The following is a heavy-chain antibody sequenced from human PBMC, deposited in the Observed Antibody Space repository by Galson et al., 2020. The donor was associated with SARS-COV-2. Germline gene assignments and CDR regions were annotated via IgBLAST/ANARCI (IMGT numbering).Heavy chain of an antibody. CDR2: VNWNGAGT. CDR3: ARDGPNRYFFDF. J-gene: IGHJ4*02. CDR1: GFTFDDIG. Sequence: GGSLKLSCAAAGFTFDDIGISWVRQVPGQGPEWVAGVNWNGAGTGYADSVKGRFTIARDNADKSLYLQMNRLRVEDTALYYCARDGPNRYFFDFWGQGILVTVSS. V-gene: IGHV3-20*04.